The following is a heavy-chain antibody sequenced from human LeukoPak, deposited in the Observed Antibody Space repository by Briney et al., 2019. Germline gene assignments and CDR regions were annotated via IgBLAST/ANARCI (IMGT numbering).Heavy chain of an antibody. J-gene: IGHJ4*02. D-gene: IGHD6-13*01. V-gene: IGHV4-30-4*01. CDR3: ARGLQSSSWYTFAYFDY. CDR2: IYYSGST. Sequence: KTSETLSLTCTVSGASISSGDYYWSWIRQPPGKGLECIGHIYYSGSTYYNPSLKSRVTVSVDTSKNQFSLKLSSVTAADTAVYYCARGLQSSSWYTFAYFDYWGQGTLVTVSS. CDR1: GASISSGDYY.